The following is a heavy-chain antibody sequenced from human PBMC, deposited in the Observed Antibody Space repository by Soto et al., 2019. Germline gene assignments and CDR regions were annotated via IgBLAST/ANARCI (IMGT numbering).Heavy chain of an antibody. J-gene: IGHJ4*02. V-gene: IGHV1-46*01. CDR2: INPSGGST. Sequence: CVRQAPGQGLEWMGIINPSGGSTSYAQKFQGRVTMTRDTSTSTVYMELSSLRSEDTAVYYCARDFEWTLDYWGQGTLVTVSS. CDR3: ARDFEWTLDY. D-gene: IGHD3-9*01.